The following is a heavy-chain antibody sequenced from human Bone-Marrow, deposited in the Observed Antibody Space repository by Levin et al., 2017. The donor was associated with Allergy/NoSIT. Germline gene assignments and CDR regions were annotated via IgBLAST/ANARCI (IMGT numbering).Heavy chain of an antibody. CDR3: PKHKPYCTRNSCSYYYYYAMDV. V-gene: IGHV1-69*13. J-gene: IGHJ6*02. CDR2: IIPILNTP. D-gene: IGHD2-2*01. Sequence: ASVKVSCKASGGTFNSDAVSWVRQVPGQGLEWMGGIIPILNTPNYAQKFEGRVSITAGESTTMAYLELNSLRSEDTAVYYCPKHKPYCTRNSCSYYYYYAMDVWGQGTSVTVSS. CDR1: GGTFNSDA.